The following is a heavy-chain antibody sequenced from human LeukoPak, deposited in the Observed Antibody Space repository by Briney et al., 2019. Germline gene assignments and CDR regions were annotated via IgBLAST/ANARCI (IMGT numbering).Heavy chain of an antibody. D-gene: IGHD4-23*01. Sequence: AGGSLRLSCAVSGLTFSSSWMNWVRQAPGKGLEWVSYISTGSSTTYYADSVKGRFTISRDNVENSLYLQMNSLRDEDTAVYYCARVAAGYSVNYFDYWGQGTLVTVSS. J-gene: IGHJ4*02. CDR3: ARVAAGYSVNYFDY. CDR1: GLTFSSSW. CDR2: ISTGSSTT. V-gene: IGHV3-48*02.